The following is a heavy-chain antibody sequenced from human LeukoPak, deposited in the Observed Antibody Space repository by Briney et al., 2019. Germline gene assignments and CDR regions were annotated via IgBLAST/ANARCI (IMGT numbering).Heavy chain of an antibody. V-gene: IGHV4-38-2*02. Sequence: SETLSLTCTVSGYSISSGYYWGWIRQPPGKGLEWIGSIYHSGSTYYNPSLKSRVTISVDTSKNQFSLKLSSVTAADTAVYYCARDRRYSYGYRGAFDIWGQGTMVTVSS. CDR2: IYHSGST. CDR3: ARDRRYSYGYRGAFDI. J-gene: IGHJ3*02. CDR1: GYSISSGYY. D-gene: IGHD5-18*01.